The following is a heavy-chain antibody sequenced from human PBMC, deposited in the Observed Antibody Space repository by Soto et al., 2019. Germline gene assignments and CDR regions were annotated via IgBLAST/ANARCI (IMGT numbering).Heavy chain of an antibody. CDR3: ARHSGYDYVFDY. D-gene: IGHD5-12*01. CDR2: IIPIFGTA. J-gene: IGHJ4*02. CDR1: GGTFSSYA. Sequence: ASVKVSCKASGGTFSSYAISWVRQAPGQGLEWMGGIIPIFGTANYAQKFQGRVTITADKSTSTAYMELSSLRSEDTAVYYCARHSGYDYVFDYWGQGTLVTVSS. V-gene: IGHV1-69*06.